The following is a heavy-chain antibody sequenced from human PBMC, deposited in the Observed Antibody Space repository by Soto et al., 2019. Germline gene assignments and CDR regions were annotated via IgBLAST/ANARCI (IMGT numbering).Heavy chain of an antibody. CDR1: GGTFSSYT. J-gene: IGHJ5*02. CDR3: ARGGLSPNNWFDP. V-gene: IGHV1-69*02. CDR2: IIPILGIA. Sequence: SVKVSCKASGGTFSSYTISWVRQAPGQGLEWMGRIIPILGIANYAQKFQGRVTITADKSTSTAYMELSSLRSEDTAVYYCARGGLSPNNWFDPWGQGTLVTVSS. D-gene: IGHD3-16*01.